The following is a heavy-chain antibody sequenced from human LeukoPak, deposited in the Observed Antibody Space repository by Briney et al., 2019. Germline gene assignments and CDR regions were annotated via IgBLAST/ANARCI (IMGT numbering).Heavy chain of an antibody. CDR2: IKSKTDGGTT. J-gene: IGHJ4*02. CDR3: TSITPAGYLHY. Sequence: VGRIKSKTDGGTTDYAAPVKGRFTISRDDSKNTLYLQMNSLKTEDTAVYYCTSITPAGYLHYWGQGTLVTVSS. D-gene: IGHD6-13*01. V-gene: IGHV3-15*01.